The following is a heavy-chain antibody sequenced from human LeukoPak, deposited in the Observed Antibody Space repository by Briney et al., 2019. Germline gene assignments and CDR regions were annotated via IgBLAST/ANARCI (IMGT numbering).Heavy chain of an antibody. CDR1: GGSINSHY. CDR2: IYYTGKN. V-gene: IGHV4-59*08. CDR3: VRRDSGWNYFDY. D-gene: IGHD5-12*01. Sequence: SETLSLTCAVSGGSINSHYWVWLRQPPGKGLQWIGDIYYTGKNNYNPSLKSRVTISLDTSKDHLSLNLTSVLAADTAIYYCVRRDSGWNYFDYWGQGILVTVSS. J-gene: IGHJ4*02.